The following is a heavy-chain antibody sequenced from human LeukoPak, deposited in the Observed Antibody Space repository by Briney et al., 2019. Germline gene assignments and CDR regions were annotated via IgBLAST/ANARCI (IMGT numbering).Heavy chain of an antibody. J-gene: IGHJ4*02. CDR3: AKNPYYYGSGSYLYY. D-gene: IGHD3-10*01. CDR1: GFTFSSYA. V-gene: IGHV3-23*01. CDR2: XXGSGGST. Sequence: GGSLRLPCAASGFTFSSYAMSWXXXXXXXXXXXXXXXXGSGGSTYYADSVKGRFTISRDNSKNTLYLQMNSLRAEDTAVYYCAKNPYYYGSGSYLYYWGQGTLVTVSS.